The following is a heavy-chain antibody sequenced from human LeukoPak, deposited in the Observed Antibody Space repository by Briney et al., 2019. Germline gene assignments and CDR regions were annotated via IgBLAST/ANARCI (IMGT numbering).Heavy chain of an antibody. D-gene: IGHD2-2*01. CDR3: ARRVVVPAAPYYFDY. CDR2: INSDGSST. J-gene: IGHJ4*02. CDR1: GFIFSSYW. Sequence: GGSLRLSCAASGFIFSSYWMHWVRQAPGKGLVWVSRINSDGSSTSYADSVKGRFTISRDNAKNTLYLQMNSLRAEDTAVYYCARRVVVPAAPYYFDYWGQGTLVTISS. V-gene: IGHV3-74*01.